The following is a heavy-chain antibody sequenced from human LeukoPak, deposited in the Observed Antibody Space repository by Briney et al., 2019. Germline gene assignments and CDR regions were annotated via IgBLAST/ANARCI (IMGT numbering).Heavy chain of an antibody. J-gene: IGHJ4*02. D-gene: IGHD3-10*01. V-gene: IGHV1-8*01. CDR2: MNPNSGNT. Sequence: ASVNVSCKSSGYTFTSYDIDWVRQATGQGLEWMGWMNPNSGNTGYAQKFQGRVTMTRNTSISTAYMELSSLRSEDTAVYYCARSGRLLLWFGELLSGAPYFDYWGQGTLVTVSS. CDR3: ARSGRLLLWFGELLSGAPYFDY. CDR1: GYTFTSYD.